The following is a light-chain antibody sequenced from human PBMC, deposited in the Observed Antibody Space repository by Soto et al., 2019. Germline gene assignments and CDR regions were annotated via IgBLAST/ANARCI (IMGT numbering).Light chain of an antibody. V-gene: IGLV2-11*01. J-gene: IGLJ1*01. CDR2: DVS. Sequence: QSALTQPRSVSGSPGQSVSISCTGTSSDVGRYSYVSWYQQHPGKAPKLMIYDVSERPSGVPDRFSGSKSGNTASLTISGLQAEDEADYYCCSYAGIYPGVFGTGTKAPS. CDR3: CSYAGIYPGV. CDR1: SSDVGRYSY.